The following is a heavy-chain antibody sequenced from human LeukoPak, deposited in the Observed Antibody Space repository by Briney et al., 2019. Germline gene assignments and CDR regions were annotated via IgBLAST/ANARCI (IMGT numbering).Heavy chain of an antibody. J-gene: IGHJ3*01. CDR1: GLSVNDNY. CDR2: IYSGGTT. CDR3: ARDLAAVPAGLPAPGSP. Sequence: PGGSLTLSCVASGLSVNDNYMSWVRQGPGKGLEWVSVIYSGGTTHYAESVKGRFTISRDISKNTVYLQMNSLRVEDTAMYYCARDLAAVPAGLPAPGSPWRQGTMVSVSS. V-gene: IGHV3-53*01. D-gene: IGHD6-13*01.